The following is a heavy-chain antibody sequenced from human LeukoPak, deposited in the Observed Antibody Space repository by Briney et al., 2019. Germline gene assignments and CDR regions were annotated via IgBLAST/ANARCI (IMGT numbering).Heavy chain of an antibody. CDR1: GGTFNSYA. CDR3: ARDLVYGDYEEYWFDP. CDR2: IIPILGIA. V-gene: IGHV1-69*04. J-gene: IGHJ5*02. D-gene: IGHD4-17*01. Sequence: SVKVSCKASGGTFNSYAISWVRQAPGQGLEWMGRIIPILGIANYAQKFQGRVTITADKSTSTAYMELSSLRSEDTAVYYCARDLVYGDYEEYWFDPWGQGTLVTVSS.